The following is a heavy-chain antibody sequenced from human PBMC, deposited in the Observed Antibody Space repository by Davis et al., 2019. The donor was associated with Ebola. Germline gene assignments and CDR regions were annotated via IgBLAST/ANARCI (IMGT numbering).Heavy chain of an antibody. CDR1: GGSISSNNYY. D-gene: IGHD5-24*01. V-gene: IGHV3-7*01. Sequence: GGSLRLSCSVSGGSISSNNYYWGWIRQAPGKGLEWVANIKQDGSEKYYVDSVKGRFTISRDNAKNSLYLQMNSLRAEDTAVYYCARKMATLGQGTLVTVSS. CDR3: ARKMAT. J-gene: IGHJ5*02. CDR2: IKQDGSEK.